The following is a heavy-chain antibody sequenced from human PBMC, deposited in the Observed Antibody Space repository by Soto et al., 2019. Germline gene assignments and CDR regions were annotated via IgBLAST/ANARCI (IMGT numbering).Heavy chain of an antibody. J-gene: IGHJ3*02. Sequence: GGSLRLSCAASGFTFSSYSMNWVRQAPGKGLEWVSSISSSSSYIYYADSVKGRFTISRDNAKNSLYLQMNSLRAEDTAVYYCARVLGRDYGGISDAFDIWGQGTMVTVSS. CDR3: ARVLGRDYGGISDAFDI. CDR1: GFTFSSYS. D-gene: IGHD4-17*01. V-gene: IGHV3-21*01. CDR2: ISSSSSYI.